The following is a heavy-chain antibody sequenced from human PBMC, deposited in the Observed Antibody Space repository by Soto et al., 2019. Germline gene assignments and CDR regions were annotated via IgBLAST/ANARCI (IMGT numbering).Heavy chain of an antibody. Sequence: QVQLVQSGTEVKKPWASVKVSCKTSGYTFAYYGITWVRQAPGQPLEWMGWVSANNRVTNFAQKFRDSGTMTTDTSTTTAYMELRSLSSDDTAMYFCARDRQYAALPYWGQGTLVIV. CDR3: ARDRQYAALPY. J-gene: IGHJ4*02. CDR1: GYTFAYYG. V-gene: IGHV1-18*01. D-gene: IGHD2-8*01. CDR2: VSANNRVT.